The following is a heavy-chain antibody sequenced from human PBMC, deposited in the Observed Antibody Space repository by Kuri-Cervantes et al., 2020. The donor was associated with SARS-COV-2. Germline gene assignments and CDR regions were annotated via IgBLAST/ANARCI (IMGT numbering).Heavy chain of an antibody. CDR1: GYTFTSYD. J-gene: IGHJ6*03. D-gene: IGHD2-2*01. V-gene: IGHV1-8*01. CDR3: ARARVGSIVVVPAAPYYMDD. Sequence: ASVKVSCKASGYTFTSYDINWVRQATGQGLEWMGWMNPNSGNTGYAQKFQGRVTMTRNTSISTAYMELSSLRSEDTAVYYCARARVGSIVVVPAAPYYMDDWGKGTTVTVSS. CDR2: MNPNSGNT.